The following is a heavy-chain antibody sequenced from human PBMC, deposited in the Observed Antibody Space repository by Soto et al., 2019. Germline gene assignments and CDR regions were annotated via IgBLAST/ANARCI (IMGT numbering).Heavy chain of an antibody. J-gene: IGHJ4*02. CDR3: ARDGHSQPYGSQDARFFDI. CDR2: ISPTGDT. Sequence: QVQMVQSGAEVKNPGASVKISCKASGHMFVGYAVTWVRQAPGQGLEWRGGISPTGDTQYARKIEGRLTLTTDTSTTTAQLELKSLRSDDTAVYFCARDGHSQPYGSQDARFFDIWGQGTLVTVSS. D-gene: IGHD3-10*01. CDR1: GHMFVGYA. V-gene: IGHV1-18*01.